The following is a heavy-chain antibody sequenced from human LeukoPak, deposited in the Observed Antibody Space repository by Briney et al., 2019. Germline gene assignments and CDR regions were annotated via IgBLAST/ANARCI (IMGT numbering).Heavy chain of an antibody. CDR3: ARGGYSYGLDDY. J-gene: IGHJ4*02. CDR1: GYTFSSYG. D-gene: IGHD5-18*01. V-gene: IGHV1-18*01. CDR2: ISGYNGNT. Sequence: ASVKVSCKASGYTFSSYGISWVRQAPGQGLEWMGWISGYNGNTNYAQKFQGRVTITADESTSTAYMELSSLRSEDTAVYYCARGGYSYGLDDYWGQGTLVTVSS.